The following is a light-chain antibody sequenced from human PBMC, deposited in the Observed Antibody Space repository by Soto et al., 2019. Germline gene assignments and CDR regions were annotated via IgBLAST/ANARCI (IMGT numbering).Light chain of an antibody. CDR2: DVN. Sequence: QSALTQPRSVSGSPGQSVTISCTGTSSDLGAYNSVSWHQQHPGRAPELMIYDVNKRPSGVADRFSGSKSGNTASLTISGLQAEDEADYYCCSYAGNSYVFGTGTKVTDL. V-gene: IGLV2-11*01. J-gene: IGLJ1*01. CDR3: CSYAGNSYV. CDR1: SSDLGAYNS.